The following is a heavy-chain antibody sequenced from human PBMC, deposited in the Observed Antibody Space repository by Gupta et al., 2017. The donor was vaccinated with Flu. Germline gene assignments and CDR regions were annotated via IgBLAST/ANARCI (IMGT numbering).Heavy chain of an antibody. D-gene: IGHD6-13*01. J-gene: IGHJ4*02. V-gene: IGHV4-34*01. Sequence: RGYFWSWIRKPPGKGLEWIGEINRSGSTQYNPSLKSRVSISVDTSQNQVSLTLTSVTAADTSVYYCARGTYSSSWSSNFDSWGQGTRVTVSS. CDR2: INRSGST. CDR3: ARGTYSSSWSSNFDS. CDR1: RGYF.